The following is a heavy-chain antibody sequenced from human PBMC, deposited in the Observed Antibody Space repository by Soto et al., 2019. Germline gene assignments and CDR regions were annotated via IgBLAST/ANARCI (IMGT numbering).Heavy chain of an antibody. V-gene: IGHV3-74*01. CDR1: GFTFSSYW. D-gene: IGHD3-3*01. CDR3: ASSPHYDFWSGYQLDY. CDR2: INSDGSST. J-gene: IGHJ4*02. Sequence: GGSLRLSCAASGFTFSSYWMHWVRQAPGKGLVWVSRINSDGSSTSYADSVKGRFTISRDNAKNTLYLQMNSLRAEDTAVYYCASSPHYDFWSGYQLDYWGQGTLVTVSS.